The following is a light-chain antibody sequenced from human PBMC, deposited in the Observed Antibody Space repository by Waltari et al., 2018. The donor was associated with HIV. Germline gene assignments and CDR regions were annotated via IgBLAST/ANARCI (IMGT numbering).Light chain of an antibody. CDR3: CSCPRSGIRYV. CDR2: EVT. Sequence: QSALTQPASVSGSPGQSITISCTGTSSNVGSDDLVSWYQQHPGEDPKLIIYEVTKRPSGVSNRFSGSKSGNTASLTISGLQAEDEADYYCCSCPRSGIRYVFGTGTKFTVL. J-gene: IGLJ1*01. V-gene: IGLV2-23*02. CDR1: SSNVGSDDL.